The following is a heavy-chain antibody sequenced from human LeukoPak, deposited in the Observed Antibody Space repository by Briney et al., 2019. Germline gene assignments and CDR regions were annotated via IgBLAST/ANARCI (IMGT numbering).Heavy chain of an antibody. V-gene: IGHV5-51*01. CDR1: GYSFTSYW. Sequence: GESLKISCKGSGYSFTSYWIGWVRQMPGKGLEWMGIIYPGDSDTRYSPSFQGHVTISADKSISTAYLQWSSLKASDTAMYYCARHPGGLDYGDYLIDYWGQGTLVTVSS. CDR2: IYPGDSDT. CDR3: ARHPGGLDYGDYLIDY. J-gene: IGHJ4*02. D-gene: IGHD4-17*01.